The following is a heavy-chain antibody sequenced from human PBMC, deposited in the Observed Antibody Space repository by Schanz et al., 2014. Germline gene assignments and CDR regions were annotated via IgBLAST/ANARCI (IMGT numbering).Heavy chain of an antibody. CDR2: INQAASVQ. CDR1: GFTFSAYW. Sequence: EVQLVEYGGGLVQPGESLRLSCAASGFTFSAYWMAWVRQAPGKGLEWVAAINQAASVQYYVDSVKGRFTISRDDAKNSHYLQMNSLRVEDTADFYCVKIGYTHWSLDDWGQGILVTVSS. J-gene: IGHJ4*02. CDR3: VKIGYTHWSLDD. D-gene: IGHD6-13*01. V-gene: IGHV3-7*01.